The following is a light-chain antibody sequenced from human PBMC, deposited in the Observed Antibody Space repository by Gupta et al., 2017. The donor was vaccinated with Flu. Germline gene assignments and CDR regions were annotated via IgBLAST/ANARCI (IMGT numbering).Light chain of an antibody. J-gene: IGLJ2*01. CDR3: AAWDDSLNGLV. Sequence: QSLLIQPPSASGAPGQRVTISCSGSSSNIGSTTVTWYQHLTGTAPKLLIYSNNQRPSGVPDRFSGSKSGTSASLAISGLQSEDEADYYCAAWDDSLNGLVFGGGTRLTVL. CDR1: SSNIGSTT. CDR2: SNN. V-gene: IGLV1-44*01.